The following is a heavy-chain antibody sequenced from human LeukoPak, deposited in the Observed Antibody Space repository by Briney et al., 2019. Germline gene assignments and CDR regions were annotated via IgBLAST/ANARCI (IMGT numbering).Heavy chain of an antibody. D-gene: IGHD6-19*01. Sequence: GSLRLSCAASGFAVSSNYMSWVRQAPGKGLEWVSVIYSGGSTYYADSVKGRFTISRDNSKNTLYLQMNSLRAEDTAVYYCARDWAGIAVGYGMDVWGQGTTVTVSS. CDR2: IYSGGST. V-gene: IGHV3-53*01. CDR3: ARDWAGIAVGYGMDV. J-gene: IGHJ6*02. CDR1: GFAVSSNY.